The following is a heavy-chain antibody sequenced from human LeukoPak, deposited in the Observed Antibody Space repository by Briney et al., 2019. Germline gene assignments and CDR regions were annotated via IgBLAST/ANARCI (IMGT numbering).Heavy chain of an antibody. CDR1: GGSISSSSYY. CDR2: IYYSGST. Sequence: PSETLSLTCTVSGGSISSSSYYWGWIRQPPGKGLEWIGSIYYSGSTYYNPSLKSRVTISVDTSKNQFSLKLSSVTAADTAVYYCAREDDILTGPFDYWGQGTLVTVPS. D-gene: IGHD3-9*01. V-gene: IGHV4-39*07. CDR3: AREDDILTGPFDY. J-gene: IGHJ4*02.